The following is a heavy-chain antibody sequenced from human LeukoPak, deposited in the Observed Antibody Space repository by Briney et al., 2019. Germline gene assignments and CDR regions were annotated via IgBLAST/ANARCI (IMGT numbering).Heavy chain of an antibody. CDR2: INHFGRT. Sequence: SETLSLTCTVYDDSYRNYYWTWIRQPPGKGLEWIGEINHFGRTNYSPSLKSRLTMSVGASRNQFSLTLTSVTAADTAVYYCARGVQGVALVPPYCFDFWGRGTLVTVSS. J-gene: IGHJ4*02. CDR3: ARGVQGVALVPPYCFDF. V-gene: IGHV4-34*01. CDR1: DDSYRNYY. D-gene: IGHD5-18*01.